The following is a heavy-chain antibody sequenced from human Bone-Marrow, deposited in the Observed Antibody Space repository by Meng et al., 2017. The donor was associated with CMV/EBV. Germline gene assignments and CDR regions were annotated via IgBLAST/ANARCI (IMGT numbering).Heavy chain of an antibody. CDR2: INPNSGGT. V-gene: IGHV1-2*02. CDR1: GYTFIAYY. CDR3: ARVGYDSSGYMFDY. D-gene: IGHD3-22*01. J-gene: IGHJ4*02. Sequence: ASVKVSCKASGYTFIAYYIHWVRQAPGQGLEWMGWINPNSGGTNYAQKFQGRVTMTRDTSISTAYMELSRLRSDDTAVYYCARVGYDSSGYMFDYWGQGTLVTVSS.